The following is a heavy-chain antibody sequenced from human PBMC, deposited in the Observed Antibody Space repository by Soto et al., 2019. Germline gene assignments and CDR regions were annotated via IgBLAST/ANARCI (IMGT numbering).Heavy chain of an antibody. V-gene: IGHV3-74*01. D-gene: IGHD1-1*01. Sequence: GGSVRLSCAASGFTFSGYWMHWVRQVPGKRLVWVSRISGDGSSAHYADFAKGRFTISRDNAKNTVYLQMNSLRVDDTAVYYCARRDWNGGYCDLWGQGIVVTVSS. CDR3: ARRDWNGGYCDL. CDR2: ISGDGSSA. J-gene: IGHJ4*02. CDR1: GFTFSGYW.